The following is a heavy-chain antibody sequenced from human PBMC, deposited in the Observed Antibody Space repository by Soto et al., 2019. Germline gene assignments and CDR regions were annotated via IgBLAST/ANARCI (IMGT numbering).Heavy chain of an antibody. V-gene: IGHV3-33*01. J-gene: IGHJ4*02. Sequence: QVQLVESGGGVVQPGRSLRLSCAASGFTFSSYGMHWVRQAPGKGLEWVAVIWYDGSNKYYADSVKGRFTISRDNSKNTLYLQMNSLRAEETAVYYCARARIDGIAAALWGQGTLVTVSS. CDR1: GFTFSSYG. CDR2: IWYDGSNK. D-gene: IGHD6-13*01. CDR3: ARARIDGIAAAL.